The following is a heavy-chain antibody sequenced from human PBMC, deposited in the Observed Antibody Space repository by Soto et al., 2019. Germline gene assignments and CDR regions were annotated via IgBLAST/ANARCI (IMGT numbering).Heavy chain of an antibody. V-gene: IGHV3-23*01. J-gene: IGHJ4*02. CDR3: AKEGIYGDYVDYFDY. CDR2: IIGSGGST. CDR1: GFTFSSYA. Sequence: GGSLRLSCAASGFTFSSYAMSWVRQAPGKGLEWVSVIIGSGGSTYYADSVKGRFTISRDNSKNTLYLQMSSLRVEDTAVYFCAKEGIYGDYVDYFDYWGQGTMGTVSS. D-gene: IGHD4-17*01.